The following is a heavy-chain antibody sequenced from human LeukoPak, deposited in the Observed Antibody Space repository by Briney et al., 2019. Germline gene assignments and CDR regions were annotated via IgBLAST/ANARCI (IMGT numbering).Heavy chain of an antibody. CDR2: IRYDGSNK. V-gene: IGHV3-30*02. CDR3: ARDGRTYFRSLYYYYYMDV. J-gene: IGHJ6*03. D-gene: IGHD1-26*01. Sequence: GGSLRLSCAASGFTFSSYGMHWVRQAPGKGLEWVAFIRYDGSNKYYADSVKGRFTISRDNSKNTLYLQMNSLRAEDTAVYYCARDGRTYFRSLYYYYYMDVWGKGTTVTVSS. CDR1: GFTFSSYG.